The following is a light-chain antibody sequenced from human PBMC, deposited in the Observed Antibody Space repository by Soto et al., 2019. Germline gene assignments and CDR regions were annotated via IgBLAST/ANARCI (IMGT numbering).Light chain of an antibody. CDR1: SSNIGNNA. CDR2: YDD. Sequence: QSVLTQPPSVSEAPRQRVTISCSGSSSNIGNNAVNRYQQLPGKAPKFLIYYDDLLPSGVSDRFSGSKSGTSASLAISGLQSEDEAGYYCATWDDSLNAVVFGGGTKLTV. V-gene: IGLV1-36*01. J-gene: IGLJ2*01. CDR3: ATWDDSLNAVV.